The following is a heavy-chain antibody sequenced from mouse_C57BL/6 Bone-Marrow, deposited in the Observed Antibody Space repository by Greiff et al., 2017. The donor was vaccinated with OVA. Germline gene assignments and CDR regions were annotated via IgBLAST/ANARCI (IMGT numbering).Heavy chain of an antibody. V-gene: IGHV1-61*01. CDR1: GYTFTSYW. J-gene: IGHJ1*03. D-gene: IGHD2-1*01. CDR2: IYPSDSET. CDR3: ARLSYGNYWYFDV. Sequence: QVQLQQPGAELVRPGSSVKLSCKASGYTFTSYWMAWVKQRPGQGLEWIGNIYPSDSETPYNQKFKDKATLTVDKSSSTAYMQLSSLTSEDSAVYYCARLSYGNYWYFDVWGTGTTVTVSS.